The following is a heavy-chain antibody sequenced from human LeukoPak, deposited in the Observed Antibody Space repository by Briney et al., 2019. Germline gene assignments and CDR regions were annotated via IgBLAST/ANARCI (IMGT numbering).Heavy chain of an antibody. CDR1: GYTFTSYG. Sequence: ASVKVSCKASGYTFTSYGIIWVRQAPGQGLEWMGWISAYNGNTNYAQKLQGRVTMTTDTSTSTAYMELRSLRSDDTAVYYCARVGLRFLEWLSLPNYFDYWGQGTLVTVSS. V-gene: IGHV1-18*01. J-gene: IGHJ4*02. CDR3: ARVGLRFLEWLSLPNYFDY. CDR2: ISAYNGNT. D-gene: IGHD3-3*01.